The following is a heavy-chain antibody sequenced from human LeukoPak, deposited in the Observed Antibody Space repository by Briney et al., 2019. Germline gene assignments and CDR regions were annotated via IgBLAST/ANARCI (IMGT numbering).Heavy chain of an antibody. J-gene: IGHJ6*02. V-gene: IGHV1-18*01. D-gene: IGHD6-6*01. CDR2: ISAYNGNT. Sequence: GASVKVSCKASGYTFTSYSISWVRQAPGQGLEWMGWISAYNGNTNYAQKLQGRVTMTTDTSTSTAYMELRSLRSDDTAVYYCARDSSSSLGLGYYYYGMDVWGQGTTVTVSS. CDR3: ARDSSSSLGLGYYYYGMDV. CDR1: GYTFTSYS.